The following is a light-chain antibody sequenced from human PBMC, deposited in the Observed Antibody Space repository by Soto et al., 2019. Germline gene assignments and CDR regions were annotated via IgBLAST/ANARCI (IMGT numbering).Light chain of an antibody. CDR1: QSVGRTY. V-gene: IGKV3D-20*02. J-gene: IGKJ4*01. CDR2: GTF. Sequence: EVVLTQSPGTLSLSPGERATLSCRASQSVGRTYLAWYQPKPGQGPRPLIYGTFSRATGIPDRFSGIGSGTDFTLTLSSLEPEEFAVYDCQQRSNWLTFGGGTKVDIK. CDR3: QQRSNWLT.